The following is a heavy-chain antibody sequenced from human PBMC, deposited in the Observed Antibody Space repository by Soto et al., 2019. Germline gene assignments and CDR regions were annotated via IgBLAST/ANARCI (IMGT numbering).Heavy chain of an antibody. CDR3: ARDGTPGDCTIGVCYSYYYGMDV. J-gene: IGHJ6*02. Sequence: EGSLRLSCAASGFTFSSYAMHWVRQAPGKGLEWVAVISYDGSNKYYADSVKGRFTISRDNSKNTLYLQMNSLRAEDKAVYYCARDGTPGDCTIGVCYSYYYGMDVWCQGITVTVS. D-gene: IGHD2-8*01. V-gene: IGHV3-30-3*01. CDR2: ISYDGSNK. CDR1: GFTFSSYA.